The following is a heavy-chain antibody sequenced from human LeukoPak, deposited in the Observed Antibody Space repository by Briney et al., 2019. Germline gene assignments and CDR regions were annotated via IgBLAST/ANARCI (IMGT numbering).Heavy chain of an antibody. V-gene: IGHV4-39*07. CDR2: IYYSGST. D-gene: IGHD3-22*01. J-gene: IGHJ4*02. CDR1: GGSISSSTYY. Sequence: PSETLSLTCTVSGGSISSSTYYWGWIRQPPGKGLEWIGSIYYSGSTYYNPSLKSRVTISVDTSKSQFSLKLSSVTAADTAVYYCARADYYDSSGYYYEGGGYFDYWGQGTLVTVSS. CDR3: ARADYYDSSGYYYEGGGYFDY.